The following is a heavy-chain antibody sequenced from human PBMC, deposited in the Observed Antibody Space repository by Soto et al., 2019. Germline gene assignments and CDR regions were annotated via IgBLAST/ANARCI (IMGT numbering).Heavy chain of an antibody. CDR1: GYRFTSYW. Sequence: GESLKISCKGSGYRFTSYWIGWVRQMPGKGLEWMGIIYPGDSDTRYSPSFQGQVTISVDKSISTAYLQWSSPKASDTAMYYCARGYYESSGYPSYFDYWGQGTLVTVSS. D-gene: IGHD3-22*01. V-gene: IGHV5-51*01. CDR2: IYPGDSDT. J-gene: IGHJ4*02. CDR3: ARGYYESSGYPSYFDY.